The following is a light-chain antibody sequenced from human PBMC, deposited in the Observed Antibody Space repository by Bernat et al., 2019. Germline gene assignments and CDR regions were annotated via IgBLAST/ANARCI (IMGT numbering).Light chain of an antibody. J-gene: IGKJ4*01. Sequence: EIVLTQSPATLSLSPGERATLSCRASQSVSTYLAWYQQKPGQAPRLLIYDTSNRATGTPARFSGSGSGTDFTLTISSLEPEDFAVYYCQQRSNLFGGGTKLEIK. CDR1: QSVSTY. CDR3: QQRSNL. CDR2: DTS. V-gene: IGKV3-11*01.